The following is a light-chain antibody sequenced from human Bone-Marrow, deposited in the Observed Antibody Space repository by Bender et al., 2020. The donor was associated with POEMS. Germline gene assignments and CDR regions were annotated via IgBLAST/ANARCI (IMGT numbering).Light chain of an antibody. CDR2: YDD. CDR1: ISNIGAGYA. V-gene: IGLV1-36*01. CDR3: SAWDDSLSGWV. Sequence: QTVLTQPATVSGAPGQRVTISCTGSISNIGAGYAVHWYQQLPGEAPKLLIYYDDLLTPGVSDRFSASKSGTSASLAISELQSEDEALYYCSAWDDSLSGWVFGGGTKLTVL. J-gene: IGLJ3*02.